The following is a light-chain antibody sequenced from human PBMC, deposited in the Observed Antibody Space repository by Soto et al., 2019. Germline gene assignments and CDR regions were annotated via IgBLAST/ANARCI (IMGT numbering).Light chain of an antibody. CDR1: SSNIGSNT. CDR3: AAWYDSLNGVV. Sequence: QSVLTQPPSASGTPGQRVTISCSGSSSNIGSNTVNWYQQLPGTAPKLLIYSNNQRPSGVPDRFSGSKSGTSASLAISGLQSEDEADYYGAAWYDSLNGVVFGGGTKLTVL. J-gene: IGLJ2*01. V-gene: IGLV1-44*01. CDR2: SNN.